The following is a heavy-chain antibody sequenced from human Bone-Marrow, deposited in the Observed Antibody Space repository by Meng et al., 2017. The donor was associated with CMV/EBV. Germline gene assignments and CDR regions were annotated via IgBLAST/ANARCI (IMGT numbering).Heavy chain of an antibody. D-gene: IGHD5-12*01. CDR1: GFTFSDYY. V-gene: IGHV3-11*01. J-gene: IGHJ4*02. CDR2: ISSSGSTI. CDR3: AKWVPTYYFDY. Sequence: GASLKISCAASGFTFSDYYMSWIRQAPGKGLEWVSYISSSGSTIYYADSVKGRFTISRDNAKNTLYLQMNSLRAEDTAVYYCAKWVPTYYFDYWGQGTLVTVSS.